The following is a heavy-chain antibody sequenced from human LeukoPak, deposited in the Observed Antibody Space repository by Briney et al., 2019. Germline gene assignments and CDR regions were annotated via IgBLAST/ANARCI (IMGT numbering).Heavy chain of an antibody. CDR1: GFTHRSYW. D-gene: IGHD5-24*01. V-gene: IGHV3-7*01. CDR2: IKQDGSEK. J-gene: IGHJ4*02. Sequence: GGSLRLSCAASGFTHRSYWMSWVRQAPGKGREGVANIKQDGSEKYYVDSVKGRFTISRDNDKNSLYLQMNSLRAEDTAVYFCASELNWGIDGLGNYWGQGTLVTVSS. CDR3: ASELNWGIDGLGNY.